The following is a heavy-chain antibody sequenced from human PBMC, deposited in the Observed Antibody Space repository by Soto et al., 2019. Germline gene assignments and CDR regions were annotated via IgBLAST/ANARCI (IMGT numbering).Heavy chain of an antibody. V-gene: IGHV5-10-1*01. D-gene: IGHD6-19*01. CDR2: IDPSDSYT. J-gene: IGHJ5*02. Sequence: GESLKISCKGSGYSFTSYWISWVRQMPGKGLEWMGRIDPSDSYTNYSPSFQGHVTISADKSISTAYLQWSSLKASDTAMYYCASSAVPYSSGWYGGHWFDPWGQGTLVTSPQ. CDR1: GYSFTSYW. CDR3: ASSAVPYSSGWYGGHWFDP.